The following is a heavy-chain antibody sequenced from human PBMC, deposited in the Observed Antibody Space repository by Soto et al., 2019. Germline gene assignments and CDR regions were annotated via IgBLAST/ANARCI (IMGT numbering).Heavy chain of an antibody. Sequence: PSETLSLTCTVSGGSVSSGSYYWSWIRQPPGKGLEWIGYIYYSGSTNYNPSLKSRVTISVDTSKNQFSLKLSSVTAADTAVYYCARRGYAGGYYYYGMDVWGQGTTVTV. CDR2: IYYSGST. D-gene: IGHD5-12*01. CDR1: GGSVSSGSYY. V-gene: IGHV4-61*01. J-gene: IGHJ6*02. CDR3: ARRGYAGGYYYYGMDV.